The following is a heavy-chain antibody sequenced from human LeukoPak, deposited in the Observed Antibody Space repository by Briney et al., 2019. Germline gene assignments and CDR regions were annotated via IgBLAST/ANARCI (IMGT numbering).Heavy chain of an antibody. CDR3: ATSVGTSGPELDY. V-gene: IGHV1-2*02. CDR2: INPNSGGT. J-gene: IGHJ4*02. Sequence: GASVTVSFKASGYIFTVYYMHWVRQAPGQGLEWMGWINPNSGGTNYAQKFQGRVTMTRDTSISTAYMELRRMTSDDTAVYYCATSVGTSGPELDYWGQGTLVTVSS. CDR1: GYIFTVYY. D-gene: IGHD3-3*01.